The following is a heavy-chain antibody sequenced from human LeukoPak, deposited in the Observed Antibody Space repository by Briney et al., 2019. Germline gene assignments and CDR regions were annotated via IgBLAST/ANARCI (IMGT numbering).Heavy chain of an antibody. Sequence: ASETLSLTCTVSGGSISSYYWSWIRQPPGKGLEWIGYIYTSGSTNYNPSLKSRVTISVDRSKNQFSLKLSSVTAADTAVYYCARGYSSSWYLPTGFDPWGQGTLVTVSS. CDR1: GGSISSYY. D-gene: IGHD6-13*01. V-gene: IGHV4-4*09. CDR3: ARGYSSSWYLPTGFDP. CDR2: IYTSGST. J-gene: IGHJ5*02.